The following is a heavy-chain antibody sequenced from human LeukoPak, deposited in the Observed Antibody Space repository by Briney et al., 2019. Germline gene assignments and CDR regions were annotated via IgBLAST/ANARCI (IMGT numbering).Heavy chain of an antibody. V-gene: IGHV3-7*01. CDR2: IKQDGSEK. J-gene: IGHJ6*02. CDR3: ARDPVQAPPYYYYYGMDV. Sequence: GGSLRLSCAASGFTFSSYWMSWVRQAPGKGLEWVANIKQDGSEKYYVDSVKGRFTISRDNAKNSLYLQMNSLRAEDTAVYYCARDPVQAPPYYYYYGMDVWGQGTTVTVSS. CDR1: GFTFSSYW.